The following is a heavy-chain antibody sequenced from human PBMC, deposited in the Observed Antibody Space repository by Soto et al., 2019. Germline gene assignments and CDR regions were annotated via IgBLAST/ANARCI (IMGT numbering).Heavy chain of an antibody. CDR2: INPNSGGT. V-gene: IGHV1-2*04. D-gene: IGHD1-26*01. CDR1: GYTFTSYS. J-gene: IGHJ3*02. CDR3: ARETGSGSSPDAFDI. Sequence: GVSVKVCCKASGYTFTSYSMRWVRQAPGQGLEWMGWINPNSGGTNYAQKFQGWVTMTRDTSISTAYMELSRLRSDDTAVYYCARETGSGSSPDAFDIWGQGTMVTVSS.